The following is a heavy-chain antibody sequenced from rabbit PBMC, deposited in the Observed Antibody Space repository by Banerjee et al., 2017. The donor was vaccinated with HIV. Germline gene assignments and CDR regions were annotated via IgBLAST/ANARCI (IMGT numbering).Heavy chain of an antibody. CDR2: IFTGSGSA. CDR1: GFSFSSFYR. Sequence: QEKLEESGGDLVKPEGSLTLTCKASGFSFSSFYRICWVRQDPGKGLEWIACIFTGSGSALYVSWAKGRFTISKTSSTTVTLQMTSLTAADSATYFCARNLAGVIRWNFGLWGPCTLVTVS. V-gene: IGHV1S45*01. J-gene: IGHJ4*01. CDR3: ARNLAGVIRWNFGL. D-gene: IGHD4-1*01.